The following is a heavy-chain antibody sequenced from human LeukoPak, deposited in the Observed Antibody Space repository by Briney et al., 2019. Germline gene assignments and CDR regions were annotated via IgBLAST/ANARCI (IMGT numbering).Heavy chain of an antibody. V-gene: IGHV3-48*04. CDR2: ISSSSSTI. CDR1: GFTFSSYS. Sequence: PGGSLRPSCAASGFTFSSYSMNWVRQAPGKGLEWVSYISSSSSTIYYADSVKGRFTISRDNARKSLFLQMNSLRAEDTAIYYCARDEGYYFDSWGQGTQVTVSS. CDR3: ARDEGYYFDS. J-gene: IGHJ4*02.